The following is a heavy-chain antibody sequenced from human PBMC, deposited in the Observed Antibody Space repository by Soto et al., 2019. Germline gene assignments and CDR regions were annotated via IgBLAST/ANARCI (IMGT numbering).Heavy chain of an antibody. CDR1: GYTFTSYA. CDR3: ASDFGGFDP. V-gene: IGHV1-3*05. CDR2: INGGNGNT. Sequence: QVQLVQSGAEEKKPGASVKVSCKASGYTFTSYAMHWVRQAPGQRLEWMGWINGGNGNTKYSQKFQGRVTITRDTTASTAYMELSSLRSEETAVDYCASDFGGFDPWGQGTLVTVSA. J-gene: IGHJ5*02. D-gene: IGHD3-3*01.